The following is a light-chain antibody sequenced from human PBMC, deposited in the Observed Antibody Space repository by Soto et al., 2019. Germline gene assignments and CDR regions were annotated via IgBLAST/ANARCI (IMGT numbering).Light chain of an antibody. CDR3: IAHAGSSNWGV. J-gene: IGLJ2*01. CDR1: TSDVGAYNY. V-gene: IGLV2-8*01. CDR2: EVT. Sequence: QSALTQPPSASGSPGQSVTISCTGTTSDVGAYNYVSWYQQHPGKAPKLIIYEVTKRPLGVPDRFSGSKSGTTASLTVSGLQAEDEADYYCIAHAGSSNWGVFGGGTKLTVL.